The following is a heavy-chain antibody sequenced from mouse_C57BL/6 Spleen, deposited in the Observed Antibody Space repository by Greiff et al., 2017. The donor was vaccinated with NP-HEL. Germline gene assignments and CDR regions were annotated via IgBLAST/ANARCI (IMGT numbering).Heavy chain of an antibody. V-gene: IGHV1-53*01. CDR2: INPSNGGT. CDR3: ARGQIYYYGSSYRWYFDV. Sequence: QVQLQQPGTELVKPGASVKLSCKASGYTFTSYWMHWVKQRPGQGLEWIGNINPSNGGTNYNEKFKSKATLTVDKSSSTAYMQLSSLTSEDSAVYYCARGQIYYYGSSYRWYFDVWGTGTTVTVSS. J-gene: IGHJ1*03. CDR1: GYTFTSYW. D-gene: IGHD1-1*01.